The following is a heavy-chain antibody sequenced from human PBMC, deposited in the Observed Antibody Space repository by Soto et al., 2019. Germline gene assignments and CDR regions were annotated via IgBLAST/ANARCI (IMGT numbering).Heavy chain of an antibody. CDR1: GGSISSGDYY. V-gene: IGHV4-30-4*02. Sequence: SETLSLTCTVSGGSISSGDYYWSWIRQPPGKGLEWIGYIYYSGSTNYNPSLKSRVTISVDTSKNQFSLKLSSVTAADTAVYYCARGGRKGLLWFGDVTDFDYWGQGTLVTVSS. J-gene: IGHJ4*02. CDR2: IYYSGST. CDR3: ARGGRKGLLWFGDVTDFDY. D-gene: IGHD3-10*01.